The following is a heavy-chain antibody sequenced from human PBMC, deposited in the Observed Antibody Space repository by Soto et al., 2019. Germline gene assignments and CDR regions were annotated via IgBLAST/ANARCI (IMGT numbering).Heavy chain of an antibody. CDR1: GGSISSGGYY. D-gene: IGHD2-2*01. CDR2: IYYSGST. J-gene: IGHJ5*02. Sequence: QVQLQESGPGLVKPSQTLSLTCTVSGGSISSGGYYWSWIRQHPGKGLEWIGYIYYSGSTYYNPSLKSRVTISVDTSKNQFSLKLSSVTAADTAVYYCARGHGGAAAMLDWFDPWGQGTLVTVSS. CDR3: ARGHGGAAAMLDWFDP. V-gene: IGHV4-31*03.